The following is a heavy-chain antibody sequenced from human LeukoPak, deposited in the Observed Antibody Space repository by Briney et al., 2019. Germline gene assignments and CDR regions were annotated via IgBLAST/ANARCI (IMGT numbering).Heavy chain of an antibody. Sequence: PGGSLRLSCAASGFTFSSYAMHWVRQAPGKGLEYVSAISSNGGSTYYANSVKGRFTISRDNSKNTLYLQMGSLRAEDMAVYYCARDLGYCSGGSCYATYGMDVWGQGTTVTVSS. D-gene: IGHD2-15*01. V-gene: IGHV3-64*01. CDR3: ARDLGYCSGGSCYATYGMDV. CDR2: ISSNGGST. CDR1: GFTFSSYA. J-gene: IGHJ6*02.